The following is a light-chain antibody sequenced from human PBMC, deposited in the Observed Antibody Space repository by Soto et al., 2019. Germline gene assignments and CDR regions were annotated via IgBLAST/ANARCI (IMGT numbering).Light chain of an antibody. CDR1: QSVSSSY. Sequence: EIVLTQSPGTLSLSPGERATLSCRASQSVSSSYLAWYQQKPGQAPRPLIYGASSRAIGIPDRFSGSGSGTDFTLTISRLEPEDFAVYYCQPYGSSPWTFGQGTKVDNK. V-gene: IGKV3-20*01. J-gene: IGKJ1*01. CDR2: GAS. CDR3: QPYGSSPWT.